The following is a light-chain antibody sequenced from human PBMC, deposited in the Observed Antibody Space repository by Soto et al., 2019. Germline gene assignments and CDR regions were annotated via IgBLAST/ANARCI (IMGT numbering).Light chain of an antibody. CDR2: LNSDGSH. J-gene: IGLJ6*01. CDR3: QTWGTGSNV. CDR1: SGHSSYA. V-gene: IGLV4-69*01. Sequence: QPVLTQSPSASASLGASVKLTCTLSSGHSSYAIAWHQQQPEKGPRYLMKLNSDGSHSKGDGIPDRFSGSSSGAERYLTISSLQSEDEADYYCQTWGTGSNVFGSGTQLTVL.